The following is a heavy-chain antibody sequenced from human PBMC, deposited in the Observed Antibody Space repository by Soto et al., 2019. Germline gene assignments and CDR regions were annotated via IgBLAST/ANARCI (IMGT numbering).Heavy chain of an antibody. J-gene: IGHJ3*02. CDR2: INAYDGNT. D-gene: IGHD2-2*01. CDR3: ARGSVYCRRTSCFLPAFDI. CDR1: GYTFTSYG. V-gene: IGHV1-18*01. Sequence: ASVKVSCKASGYTFTSYGITWVRQAPGQGLEWMGWINAYDGNTNYAQNLQGRVTMTTDTSTSTAYMELRSLRSDDTAVFYCARGSVYCRRTSCFLPAFDIWGQGTMVTVSS.